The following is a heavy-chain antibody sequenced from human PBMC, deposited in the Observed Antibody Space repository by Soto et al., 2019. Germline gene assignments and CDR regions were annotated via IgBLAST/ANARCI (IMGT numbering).Heavy chain of an antibody. CDR1: GDSFSNYA. V-gene: IGHV1-69*01. Sequence: QVQLVQSGAEVKKPGSLVKVSCRASGDSFSNYAVNWLRQAPGRGLEWMGGLIPVFGTSNYAEKFQGRVTITADESTSTAYMEPSSLPSEDTAVYYCARAVRTGFYGIDVWGQGTTVSVSS. CDR3: ARAVRTGFYGIDV. CDR2: LIPVFGTS. J-gene: IGHJ6*02.